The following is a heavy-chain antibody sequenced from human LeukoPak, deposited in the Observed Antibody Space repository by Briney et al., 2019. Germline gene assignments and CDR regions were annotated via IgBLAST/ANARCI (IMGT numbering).Heavy chain of an antibody. CDR2: INPNSGGT. CDR3: AISDYGGKSPPLDY. D-gene: IGHD4-23*01. Sequence: GASVKVSCKASGYTFTGYFIHWVRQAPGQGLEWMGWINPNSGGTNYAQKFQGRVTMTRDTSISTAYMELSRLRSDDTAVYYCAISDYGGKSPPLDYWGQGTLVTVS. CDR1: GYTFTGYF. J-gene: IGHJ4*02. V-gene: IGHV1-2*02.